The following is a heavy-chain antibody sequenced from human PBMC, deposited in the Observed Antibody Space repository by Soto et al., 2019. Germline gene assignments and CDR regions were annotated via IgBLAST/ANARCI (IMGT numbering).Heavy chain of an antibody. V-gene: IGHV1-46*03. D-gene: IGHD3-22*01. Sequence: ASVKVSCKASGYTFTSYYMHWVRQAPGQGLEWMGIINPGGGSTSYAQKFQGRVTMTRDTSTSTVYMELSSLRSEDTAVYYCARVWRNYYDSSGYYYSPYDAFDIWGQGTMVTVSS. CDR1: GYTFTSYY. J-gene: IGHJ3*02. CDR2: INPGGGST. CDR3: ARVWRNYYDSSGYYYSPYDAFDI.